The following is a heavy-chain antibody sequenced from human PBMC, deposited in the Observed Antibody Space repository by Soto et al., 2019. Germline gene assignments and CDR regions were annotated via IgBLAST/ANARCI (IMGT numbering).Heavy chain of an antibody. CDR3: ARGGGNSAFDY. CDR1: GGSIKSGGHY. V-gene: IGHV4-31*03. Sequence: PSETLSLTCTVSGGSIKSGGHYWSWIRQHPGKGLEWIGYIYYTGSTYYNPSLKSRVTISVDTSKNQFSLKLNSVTAADTALYYCARGGGNSAFDYWGQGTLVTVSS. J-gene: IGHJ4*02. D-gene: IGHD2-21*01. CDR2: IYYTGST.